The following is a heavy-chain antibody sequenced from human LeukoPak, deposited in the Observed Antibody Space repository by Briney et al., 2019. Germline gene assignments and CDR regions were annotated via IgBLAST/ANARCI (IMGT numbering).Heavy chain of an antibody. J-gene: IGHJ4*02. Sequence: SETLSLTCTVSGGSISSYYWSWIRQPPGKGLEWIGYIYYSGSTNYNPSLKSRVTISVDTSKNQFSLKLSSVTAADTAVYYCAGAFPSSGWQSSGFDYWGQGTLVTVSS. CDR2: IYYSGST. CDR1: GGSISSYY. CDR3: AGAFPSSGWQSSGFDY. D-gene: IGHD6-19*01. V-gene: IGHV4-59*01.